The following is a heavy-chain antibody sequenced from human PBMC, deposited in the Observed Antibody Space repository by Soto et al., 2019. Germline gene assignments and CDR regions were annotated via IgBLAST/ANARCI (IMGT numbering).Heavy chain of an antibody. CDR3: ARGDSLTVFECLDV. CDR2: LYYSGRT. J-gene: IGHJ6*02. CDR1: RDSIRNGNHY. Sequence: TLSLPCPVSRDSIRNGNHYWSWIRQPPGKGLEWIGYLYYSGRTYYSPFLQSRVTILVDTSKNQFSLKLNSVTAVDKALHYLARGDSLTVFECLDVWGQVTSVTISS. D-gene: IGHD3-9*01. V-gene: IGHV4-30-4*01.